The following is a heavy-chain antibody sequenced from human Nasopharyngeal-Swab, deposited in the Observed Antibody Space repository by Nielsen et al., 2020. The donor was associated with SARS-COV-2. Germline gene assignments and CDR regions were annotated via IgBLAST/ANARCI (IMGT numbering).Heavy chain of an antibody. J-gene: IGHJ5*02. Sequence: GRQMPGKGLVWVSRINSDGSSTSYADSVKGRFTISRDNAKNSLYLQMNSLRAADTAVYYCARGGLQLTIFGVVTPSNWFDPWGQGTLVTVSS. CDR2: INSDGSST. V-gene: IGHV3-74*01. CDR3: ARGGLQLTIFGVVTPSNWFDP. D-gene: IGHD3-3*01.